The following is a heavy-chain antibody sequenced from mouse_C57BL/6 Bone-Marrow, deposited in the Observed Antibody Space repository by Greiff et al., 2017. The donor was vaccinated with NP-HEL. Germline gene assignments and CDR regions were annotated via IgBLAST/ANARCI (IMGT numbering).Heavy chain of an antibody. Sequence: EVQVVESGGGLVQSGRSLRLSCATSGFTFSDFYMEWVRQAPGKGLAWIAASRNKANDYTTEYSASVKGRFIVSRDTSQSILYLQMNALRAEDTAIYYCARDAAYGYDEWYFDVWGTGTTVTVSS. D-gene: IGHD2-2*01. J-gene: IGHJ1*03. CDR3: ARDAAYGYDEWYFDV. CDR1: GFTFSDFY. V-gene: IGHV7-1*01. CDR2: SRNKANDYTT.